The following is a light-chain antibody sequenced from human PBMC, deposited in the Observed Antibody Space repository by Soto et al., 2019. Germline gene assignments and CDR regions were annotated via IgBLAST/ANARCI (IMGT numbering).Light chain of an antibody. CDR1: KLGDKY. CDR2: QDT. Sequence: SYELTQPPSVSVSPGQTASITCSGDKLGDKYVCWYQQKPGQSPVVVIYQDTERPSGIPERFSGSNSGDTVTLTISGTQAMDEGDYYCQAWDSSTAVFGGGTQLTVL. J-gene: IGLJ2*01. CDR3: QAWDSSTAV. V-gene: IGLV3-1*01.